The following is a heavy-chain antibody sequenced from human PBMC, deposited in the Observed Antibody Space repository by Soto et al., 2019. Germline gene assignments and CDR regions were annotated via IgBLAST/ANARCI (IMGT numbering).Heavy chain of an antibody. CDR2: IYYSGST. D-gene: IGHD6-13*01. CDR3: ARELVTSIAAAGTGITYYYYGMDV. V-gene: IGHV4-59*01. Sequence: SETLSLTCTVSGGSISSYYWSWIRQPPGKGLEWIGYIYYSGSTNYNPSLKSRVTISVDTSKNQFSLKLSSVTAADTAVYYCARELVTSIAAAGTGITYYYYGMDVWGQGTTVTVSS. J-gene: IGHJ6*02. CDR1: GGSISSYY.